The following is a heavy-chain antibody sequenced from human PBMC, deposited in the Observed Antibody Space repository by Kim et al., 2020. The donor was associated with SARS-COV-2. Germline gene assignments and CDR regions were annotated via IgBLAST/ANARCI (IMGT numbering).Heavy chain of an antibody. J-gene: IGHJ5*02. V-gene: IGHV4-38-2*02. CDR3: ASSDSSRWYRSWFDP. CDR1: GYSISSGYY. Sequence: SDTLSLTCTVSGYSISSGYYWGWIRQPPGKGLEWIGTIYHSGSTYYTPSLKSRVTISVDTSNNQFSLKLSSVTAADTAVYYCASSDSSRWYRSWFDPWGQGTLVTVSS. D-gene: IGHD6-13*01. CDR2: IYHSGST.